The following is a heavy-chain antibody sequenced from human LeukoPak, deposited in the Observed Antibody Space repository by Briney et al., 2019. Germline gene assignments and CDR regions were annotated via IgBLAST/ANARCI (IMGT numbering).Heavy chain of an antibody. J-gene: IGHJ3*02. CDR1: GGTFSSYA. Sequence: SVKVSCKASGGTFSSYAISWVRQAPGQGLEWMGGIIPIFGTANYEQKFQGRVPITADESTSTAYMELSSLRSEDTAVYYCARGGGSSTAIDAFDIWGQGTMVTVSS. D-gene: IGHD1-26*01. V-gene: IGHV1-69*01. CDR2: IIPIFGTA. CDR3: ARGGGSSTAIDAFDI.